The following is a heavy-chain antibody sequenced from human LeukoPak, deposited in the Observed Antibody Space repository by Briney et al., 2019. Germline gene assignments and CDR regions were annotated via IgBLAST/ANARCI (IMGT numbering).Heavy chain of an antibody. D-gene: IGHD6-13*01. J-gene: IGHJ4*02. V-gene: IGHV5-51*01. CDR3: ARIDSMAAGTEYYFDY. Sequence: GESLKISCKGSGYSFASYWIAWVRQMPGKGLEWMGIIYPGDSDTRYSPSFPGQVTISADKSISTAYLQWSSLKASDTAMYYCARIDSMAAGTEYYFDYWGQGTLVTVSS. CDR1: GYSFASYW. CDR2: IYPGDSDT.